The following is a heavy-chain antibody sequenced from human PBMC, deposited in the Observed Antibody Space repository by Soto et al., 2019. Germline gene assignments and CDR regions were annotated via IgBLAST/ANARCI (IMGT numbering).Heavy chain of an antibody. D-gene: IGHD6-13*01. CDR1: GGTFSSYN. J-gene: IGHJ5*02. CDR2: IIPILGIA. CDR3: ARYLGSSSSCVQAGGWFDR. Sequence: QVQLVQSGAEVKKPGSSVKVSCKASGGTFSSYNISWVRQAPGQGLEWMGRIIPILGIANYAQKFQGRVTLTGDKSTGTAYMELSSLRSEVTAVYYCARYLGSSSSCVQAGGWFDRCGQGTLVTVSS. V-gene: IGHV1-69*02.